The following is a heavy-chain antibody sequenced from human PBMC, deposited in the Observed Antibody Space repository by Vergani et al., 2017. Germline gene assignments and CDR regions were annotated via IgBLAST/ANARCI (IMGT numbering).Heavy chain of an antibody. CDR2: ISGSGDST. V-gene: IGHV3-23*01. CDR3: AKARIAVAAIFDY. J-gene: IGHJ4*02. D-gene: IGHD6-19*01. Sequence: EVQLLESGGGLVKPGGSLRLSCAASGFPFSNYAMSWVRQATGKGLEWVSTISGSGDSTYDADSGTGRFTISRDNSKNTLYLQMHSLRAEDTAVYYCAKARIAVAAIFDYWGQGTLVTVSA. CDR1: GFPFSNYA.